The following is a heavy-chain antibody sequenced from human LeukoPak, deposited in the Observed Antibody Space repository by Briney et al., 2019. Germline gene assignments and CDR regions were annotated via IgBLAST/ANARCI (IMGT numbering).Heavy chain of an antibody. V-gene: IGHV4-38-2*02. Sequence: SETLSLTCTVSGYSISSDFSWGWIRQPPGKGLERIGSVYHSGSTYYNPSLKSRVTISVDTSKNQFSLKLTSVTAADTAVYYCARDRDLRWFFYWGQGTLVTVSS. J-gene: IGHJ4*02. D-gene: IGHD2-21*01. CDR1: GYSISSDFS. CDR2: VYHSGST. CDR3: ARDRDLRWFFY.